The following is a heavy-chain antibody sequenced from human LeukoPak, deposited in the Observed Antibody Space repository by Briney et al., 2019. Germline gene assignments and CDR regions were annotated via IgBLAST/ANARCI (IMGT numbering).Heavy chain of an antibody. Sequence: SETLSLTCTVSGGSISSSSYYWGWIRQPPGKGLEWIGSIYYSGSTYYNPSLKSRVTISVDTSKNQFSLKLSSVTAADTAVYYCAREYSSSWYARPGAYFDYWGQGTLVTVSS. D-gene: IGHD6-13*01. V-gene: IGHV4-39*07. CDR1: GGSISSSSYY. CDR2: IYYSGST. J-gene: IGHJ4*02. CDR3: AREYSSSWYARPGAYFDY.